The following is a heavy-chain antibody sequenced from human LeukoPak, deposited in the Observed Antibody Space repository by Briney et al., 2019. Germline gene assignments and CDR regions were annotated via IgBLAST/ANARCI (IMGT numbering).Heavy chain of an antibody. D-gene: IGHD3-10*01. Sequence: PGGSLRLSCAVSGFTFRTYAMSWVRQAPGKGLEWVSAISGSGGTTYYADSVKGRFTISRDNSKNTLYLQMNSLRAEDTAVYYCAKLSTFGDLSRVRFDPWGQGTLVTASS. CDR2: ISGSGGTT. V-gene: IGHV3-23*01. CDR1: GFTFRTYA. J-gene: IGHJ5*02. CDR3: AKLSTFGDLSRVRFDP.